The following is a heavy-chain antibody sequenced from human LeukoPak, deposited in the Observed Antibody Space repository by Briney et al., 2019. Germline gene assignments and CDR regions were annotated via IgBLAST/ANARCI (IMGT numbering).Heavy chain of an antibody. V-gene: IGHV1-2*02. CDR2: INPNSGGT. CDR1: GYTFTGYY. Sequence: ASVKVSCKASGYTFTGYYMHWVRQAPGQGLEWMGWINPNSGGTNYAQKFQGRVTMTRDTSISTAYMELSRLRSDDTAVYYCARGSGSYYLGPAYWGQGTLVTVSS. D-gene: IGHD1-26*01. J-gene: IGHJ4*02. CDR3: ARGSGSYYLGPAY.